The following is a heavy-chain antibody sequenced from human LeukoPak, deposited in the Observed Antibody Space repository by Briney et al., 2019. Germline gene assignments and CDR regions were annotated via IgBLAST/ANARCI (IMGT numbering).Heavy chain of an antibody. V-gene: IGHV1-18*01. Sequence: GASVKVSCKASGYTFTSYGISWVRQAPGQGLEWMGWISAYNGNTNYAQKLQGRVTMTTDTSTSTAYMELRSPRSDDTAVYYCASNAGYSYGYGNDYWGQGTLVTVSS. CDR1: GYTFTSYG. J-gene: IGHJ4*02. D-gene: IGHD5-18*01. CDR2: ISAYNGNT. CDR3: ASNAGYSYGYGNDY.